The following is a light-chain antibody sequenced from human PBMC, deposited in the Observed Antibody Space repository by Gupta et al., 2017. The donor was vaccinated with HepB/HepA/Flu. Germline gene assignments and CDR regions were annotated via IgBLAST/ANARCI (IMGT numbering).Light chain of an antibody. V-gene: IGLV1-44*01. Sequence: HSVLTHPPSASGTPRQRVTISCSGSSSNIGSNTVNWYQQLPGTAPKLLMYRNNQRPSGAPDRFSGSKSGTSASLAISGLQSEDEADYYCAAWDDSMNGWVFGGGIKLTVL. CDR1: SSNIGSNT. CDR3: AAWDDSMNGWV. CDR2: RNN. J-gene: IGLJ3*02.